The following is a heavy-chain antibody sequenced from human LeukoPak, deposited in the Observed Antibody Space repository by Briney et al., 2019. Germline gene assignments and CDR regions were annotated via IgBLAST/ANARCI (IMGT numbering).Heavy chain of an antibody. CDR1: GGSISSHY. J-gene: IGHJ2*01. D-gene: IGHD3/OR15-3a*01. CDR3: ARDEGTNWYFDL. Sequence: PSETLSLTCTVSGGSISSHYWSWIRQPPGKGLEWIGYIYYSGSTNYNPSLKSRVTMSVDTSKNQFSLKLSSVTAADTAVYYCARDEGTNWYFDLWGRGTLVTVSS. CDR2: IYYSGST. V-gene: IGHV4-59*11.